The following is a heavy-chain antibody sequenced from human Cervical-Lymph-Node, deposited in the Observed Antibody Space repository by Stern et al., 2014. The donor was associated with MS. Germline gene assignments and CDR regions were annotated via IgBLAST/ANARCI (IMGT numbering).Heavy chain of an antibody. CDR3: ARDGDSHDY. CDR1: GYTFTGYY. J-gene: IGHJ4*02. CDR2: INPNSGGT. Sequence: QDQLVQSGAEVKKPGASVKVSCKASGYTFTGYYMHWVRQAPGQGLEWMGRINPNSGGTNYAQRFRGRVTMTGDTSTSTAYMELSRLRSDDTAVYYCARDGDSHDYWGQGTLVTVSS. V-gene: IGHV1-2*06. D-gene: IGHD3-3*01.